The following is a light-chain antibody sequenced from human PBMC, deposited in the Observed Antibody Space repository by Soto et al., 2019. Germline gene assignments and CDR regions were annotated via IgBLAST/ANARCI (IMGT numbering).Light chain of an antibody. CDR3: SSYASNGDVL. CDR2: DVS. V-gene: IGLV2-14*03. Sequence: QSVLTQPASVSGSNGQSITISCTGTSSDVGTYEYVSWYQHHPGKAPKLMMYDVSNRPSGVSDRFSGSKSGNTASLTISGLQAEDEADYYCSSYASNGDVLFGGGTQLTVL. CDR1: SSDVGTYEY. J-gene: IGLJ2*01.